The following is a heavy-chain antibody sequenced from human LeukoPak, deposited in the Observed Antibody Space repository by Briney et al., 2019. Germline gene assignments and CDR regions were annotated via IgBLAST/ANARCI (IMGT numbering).Heavy chain of an antibody. Sequence: GGSLRLSCAASGFTFSTCWMSWVRQAPGKGLEWVATIKQDGSENYYVDSVKGRFTISRDNAKNSLFLQMNSLRAEDAAVYYCARVVGAAPDYWGQGTLVTVSS. CDR2: IKQDGSEN. CDR3: ARVVGAAPDY. D-gene: IGHD1-26*01. V-gene: IGHV3-7*03. J-gene: IGHJ4*02. CDR1: GFTFSTCW.